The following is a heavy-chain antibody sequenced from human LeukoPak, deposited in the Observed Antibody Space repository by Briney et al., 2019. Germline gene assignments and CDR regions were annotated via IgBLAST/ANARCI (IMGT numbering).Heavy chain of an antibody. D-gene: IGHD4-17*01. CDR2: INSDGSST. V-gene: IGHV3-74*01. CDR1: GFTFSSYW. Sequence: PGGSLRLSCAASGFTFSSYWMHWVRQAPGKGLVWVSRINSDGSSTSYADSVKGRFTISRDNAKNTLYLQMNSLRAEDTAVYYCARVHGDYPYCYYYMDVWGKGTTVTVSS. J-gene: IGHJ6*03. CDR3: ARVHGDYPYCYYYMDV.